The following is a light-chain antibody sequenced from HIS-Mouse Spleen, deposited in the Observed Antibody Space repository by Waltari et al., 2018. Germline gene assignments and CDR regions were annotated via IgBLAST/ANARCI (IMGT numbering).Light chain of an antibody. CDR1: ALPKKY. J-gene: IGLJ2*01. V-gene: IGLV3-10*01. CDR2: EDS. CDR3: YSTDSSGNHRV. Sequence: SYELTQPPSVSVSPGQTARITCSGAALPKKYAYSYQQKSGQAPVLVIYEDSKRPSWIPERVSGSSSGTMATLTISGAQVEDEADYYCYSTDSSGNHRVFGGGTKLTVL.